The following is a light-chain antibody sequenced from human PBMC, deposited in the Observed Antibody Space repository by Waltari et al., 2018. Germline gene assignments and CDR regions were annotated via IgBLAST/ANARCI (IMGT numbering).Light chain of an antibody. CDR3: QQFNS. CDR1: QGITTF. V-gene: IGKV1-9*01. J-gene: IGKJ4*01. Sequence: DIQLTQSPSFLSASVGDRVTITCRASQGITTFLAWYQQKPGKAPELLIYGASTLQGGVPSRFSGSASGTEFTLAISSLQPEDFATYYCQQFNSFGGGTKVEIK. CDR2: GAS.